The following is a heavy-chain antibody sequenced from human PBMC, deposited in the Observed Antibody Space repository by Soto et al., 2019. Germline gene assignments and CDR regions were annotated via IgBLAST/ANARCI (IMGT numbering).Heavy chain of an antibody. Sequence: PSETLSLTCTVSGGSISSSSYYWGWIRQPPGKGLEWIGSIYYSGSTYYNPSLKSRVTISVDTSKNQFSLKLSSVTAADTAVYYCARQIRGYCSSTSCYGGGLDYWGQGTLVTVSS. J-gene: IGHJ4*02. CDR2: IYYSGST. V-gene: IGHV4-39*01. CDR3: ARQIRGYCSSTSCYGGGLDY. D-gene: IGHD2-2*01. CDR1: GGSISSSSYY.